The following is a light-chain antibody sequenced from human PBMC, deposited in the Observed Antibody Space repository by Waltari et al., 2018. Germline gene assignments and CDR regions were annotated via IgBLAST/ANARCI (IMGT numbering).Light chain of an antibody. J-gene: IGLJ2*01. V-gene: IGLV2-23*02. Sequence: QSALTQPASVSGSPGQSIPISLTGTSSDFGSSNLVSWYQQHPDKAPKLMIYEVSKRPSGVSNRFSGSKSGNTASLTISGLQAEDEADYYCCSYAGSSFVVFGGGTKLTVL. CDR1: SSDFGSSNL. CDR3: CSYAGSSFVV. CDR2: EVS.